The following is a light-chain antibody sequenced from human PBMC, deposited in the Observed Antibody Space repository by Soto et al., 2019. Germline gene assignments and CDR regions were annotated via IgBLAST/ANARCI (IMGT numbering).Light chain of an antibody. V-gene: IGKV1-12*01. J-gene: IGKJ5*01. CDR1: QTISSW. CDR2: PAS. Sequence: DIQMTQSPSTLFGSVGDRLTITSRASQTISSWLAWYQQTPGKAPKVLIYPASSLQSGVPSRFSGSGAGTDFTLTISSLQPEDFATYYCQQAKSFTITFGQGTRLEIK. CDR3: QQAKSFTIT.